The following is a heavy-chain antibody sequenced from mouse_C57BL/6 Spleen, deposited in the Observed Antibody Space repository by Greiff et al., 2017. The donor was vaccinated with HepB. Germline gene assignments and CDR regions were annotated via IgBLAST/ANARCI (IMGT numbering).Heavy chain of an antibody. V-gene: IGHV1-47*01. D-gene: IGHD1-1*01. J-gene: IGHJ1*03. CDR2: FHPYNDDT. CDR3: ARGDVSSYGYFDV. CDR1: GYTFTTYP. Sequence: QVQLKESGAELVKPGASVKMSCKASGYTFTTYPIEWMKQNHGKSLEWIGNFHPYNDDTKYNEKFKGKATLTVEKSSRTVYLELSRVTSDDSAVYYCARGDVSSYGYFDVWGTGTTVTVSS.